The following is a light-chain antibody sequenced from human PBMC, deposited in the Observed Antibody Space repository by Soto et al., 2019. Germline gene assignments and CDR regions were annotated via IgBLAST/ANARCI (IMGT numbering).Light chain of an antibody. J-gene: IGLJ2*01. V-gene: IGLV1-40*01. CDR1: SSNIGAGYS. Sequence: QSVLTHPPSVSGAPGQRVTISCTGSSSNIGAGYSVNWFQLLPGAAPKLLIFSNTLRPSGVPDRFSGSRSATSASLAITGLQAEDEADYYCQSYAATESVFGGGTKVTVL. CDR2: SNT. CDR3: QSYAATESV.